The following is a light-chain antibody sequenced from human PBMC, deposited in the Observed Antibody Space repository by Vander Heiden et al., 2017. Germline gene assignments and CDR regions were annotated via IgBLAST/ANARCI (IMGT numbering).Light chain of an antibody. CDR2: EVT. Sequence: QSALTQPPSVSGSPGQSVTISCTGTSSDVGNYNRVSWYQQPPGTAPKLMIYEVTKRPSGVPDRFSGSKSGNTASLTISGLQAEDEADYYCSSYTSSTTPVAFGGGTKLTVL. J-gene: IGLJ2*01. CDR1: SSDVGNYNR. V-gene: IGLV2-18*02. CDR3: SSYTSSTTPVA.